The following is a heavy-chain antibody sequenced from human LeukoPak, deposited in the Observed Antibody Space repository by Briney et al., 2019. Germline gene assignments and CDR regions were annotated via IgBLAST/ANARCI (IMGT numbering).Heavy chain of an antibody. CDR3: ARRKGYVGWFDP. CDR2: IYYSGST. D-gene: IGHD1-1*01. V-gene: IGHV4-39*07. J-gene: IGHJ5*02. CDR1: GGSISSSSYY. Sequence: PSETLSLTCTVSGGSISSSSYYWGWIRQPPGKGLEWIGRIYYSGSTYYNPSLKSRVTLSVDTSNNQFSLKLSSVTAADTAVYYCARRKGYVGWFDPWGQGTLVTVSS.